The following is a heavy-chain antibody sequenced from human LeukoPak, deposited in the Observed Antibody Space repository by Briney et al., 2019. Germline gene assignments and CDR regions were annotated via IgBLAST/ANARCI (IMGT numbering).Heavy chain of an antibody. CDR1: GYSFFSNYW. Sequence: GESLKISCKAYGYSFFSNYWIAWVRQMPGKGLEWMGILYPGDSESRYSPSFQGQVTISADRSISTAYLHWSSLKVSDTAMYYCAIWVSQISLDPWGQGTLVTVSS. CDR3: AIWVSQISLDP. J-gene: IGHJ5*02. CDR2: LYPGDSES. V-gene: IGHV5-51*01. D-gene: IGHD3-10*01.